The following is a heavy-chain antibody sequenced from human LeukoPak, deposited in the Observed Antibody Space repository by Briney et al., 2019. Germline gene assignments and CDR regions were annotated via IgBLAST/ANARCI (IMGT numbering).Heavy chain of an antibody. J-gene: IGHJ3*02. D-gene: IGHD6-13*01. Sequence: ASVKVSCKASGYTFTAYYIHWVRQAPGQGLEWMGWMNPNSGATNYAQEFQGRVTMTRDTSISTAYMELSRLTSDDTAVYYCARDRSSSSGVNAFDTWGQGTMVTVSS. CDR2: MNPNSGAT. V-gene: IGHV1-2*02. CDR1: GYTFTAYY. CDR3: ARDRSSSSGVNAFDT.